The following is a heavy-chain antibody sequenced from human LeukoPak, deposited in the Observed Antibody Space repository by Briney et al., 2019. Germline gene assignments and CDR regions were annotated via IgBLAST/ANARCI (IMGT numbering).Heavy chain of an antibody. V-gene: IGHV3-7*01. D-gene: IGHD6-13*01. CDR1: GFTFSIYW. J-gene: IGHJ4*02. CDR2: IKHDGSEK. Sequence: GGSLRLSCAASGFTFSIYWMSWVRQAPGKGLEWVANIKHDGSEKYYVDSVKGRFTISRDNAKNSLYLQMNSLRAEDTAVYYCARGGSRSWYFDNWGQGTLVTASS. CDR3: ARGGSRSWYFDN.